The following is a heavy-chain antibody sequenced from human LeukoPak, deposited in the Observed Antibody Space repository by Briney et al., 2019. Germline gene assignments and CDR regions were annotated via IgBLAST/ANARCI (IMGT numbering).Heavy chain of an antibody. CDR1: GYTFTGYY. D-gene: IGHD1-1*01. CDR3: ARRLGAGTTLGY. Sequence: GASVKVSCKASGYTFTGYYIHWVRQAPGQGLERTGWINPNSGGTNYAQNFQGTVTMTRDTSTSTAYMELSRLRSDDTAVYYCARRLGAGTTLGYWGQGTLVTVSS. CDR2: INPNSGGT. J-gene: IGHJ4*02. V-gene: IGHV1-2*02.